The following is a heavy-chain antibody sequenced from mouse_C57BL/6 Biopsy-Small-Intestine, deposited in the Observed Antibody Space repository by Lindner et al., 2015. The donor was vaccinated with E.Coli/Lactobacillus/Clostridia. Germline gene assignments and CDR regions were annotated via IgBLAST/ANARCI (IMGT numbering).Heavy chain of an antibody. V-gene: IGHV1-4*01. J-gene: IGHJ3*01. Sequence: VQLQESGAELARPGASVKMSCKASGYTFTSYTMHWVKQRPGQGLEWIGYINPSSGYTKYNQKFKDKATLTADKSSSTAYMQLSSLTSEDSAVYYCAREWLLTWFAYWGQGTLVTVSA. D-gene: IGHD2-3*01. CDR2: INPSSGYT. CDR3: AREWLLTWFAY. CDR1: GYTFTSYT.